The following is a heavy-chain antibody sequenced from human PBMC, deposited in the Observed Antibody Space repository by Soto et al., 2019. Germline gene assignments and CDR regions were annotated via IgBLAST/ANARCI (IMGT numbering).Heavy chain of an antibody. CDR2: IYYTGRT. CDR1: GYFMTNGNY. J-gene: IGHJ4*02. D-gene: IGHD6-13*01. V-gene: IGHV4-38-2*02. CDR3: ARDRAAVASTFDY. Sequence: SETLSLTCAVSGYFMTNGNYWGWIRQSPGKGLEWIGSIYYTGRTYYNPSLKSRVTMSVDTSKNQFSPKLTSVTAADTAVYYCARDRAAVASTFDYWGPGTLVTVSS.